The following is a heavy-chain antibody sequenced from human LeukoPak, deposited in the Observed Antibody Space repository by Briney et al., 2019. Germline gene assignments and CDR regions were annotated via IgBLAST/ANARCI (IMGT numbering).Heavy chain of an antibody. V-gene: IGHV1-3*01. CDR3: ARVSRMATIPYYFDY. J-gene: IGHJ4*02. CDR1: GYTFTSYA. CDR2: INAGNGNT. D-gene: IGHD5-24*01. Sequence: ASVKVSCKASGYTFTSYAMHWVRQAPGQRLEWMGWINAGNGNTKYPQKFQGRVTITRDTSASTAYMELSSLRSEDTAVYYCARVSRMATIPYYFDYWGQGTLVTVSS.